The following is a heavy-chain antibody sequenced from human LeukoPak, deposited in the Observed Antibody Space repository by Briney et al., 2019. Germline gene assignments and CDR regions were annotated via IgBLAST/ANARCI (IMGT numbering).Heavy chain of an antibody. CDR3: ARVARVLAAAGTGYYYYYYMDV. Sequence: GGSLRLSCAASGFTFDDYGMSWVRHAPGKGLEWVSGINWNGGSTGYADSVKGRFTISRDNAKNSLYLQMNSLRAEDTALYYCARVARVLAAAGTGYYYYYYMDVWGKGTTVTVSS. D-gene: IGHD6-13*01. CDR2: INWNGGST. CDR1: GFTFDDYG. V-gene: IGHV3-20*04. J-gene: IGHJ6*03.